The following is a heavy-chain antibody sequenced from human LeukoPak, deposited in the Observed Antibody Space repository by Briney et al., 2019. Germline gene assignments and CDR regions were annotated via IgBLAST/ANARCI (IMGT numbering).Heavy chain of an antibody. CDR1: GGSISSSSYY. J-gene: IGHJ4*02. CDR2: IYYSGST. V-gene: IGHV4-39*07. D-gene: IGHD3-16*02. CDR3: ASLPGGDYVWGGYRFIDY. Sequence: SETLSLTCTVSGGSISSSSYYWGWIRQPPGKGLEWIGSIYYSGSTYYNPSLKSRVTISVDTSKNQFSLKLSSVTAADTAVYYCASLPGGDYVWGGYRFIDYWGQGTLVTVSS.